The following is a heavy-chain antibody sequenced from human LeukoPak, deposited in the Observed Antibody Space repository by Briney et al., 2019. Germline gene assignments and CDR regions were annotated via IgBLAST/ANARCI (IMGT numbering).Heavy chain of an antibody. J-gene: IGHJ4*02. Sequence: GGSLRLSCAASGFTSSSYWMHWVRQVPGKGLVWVSRINGDGSSTNYADAVKGRFTISRDNTKNTLYLQMNSLRAEDTAVYYCARGYSSGSRWGYWGQGTLVTVSS. CDR3: ARGYSSGSRWGY. CDR2: INGDGSST. CDR1: GFTSSSYW. V-gene: IGHV3-74*01. D-gene: IGHD6-19*01.